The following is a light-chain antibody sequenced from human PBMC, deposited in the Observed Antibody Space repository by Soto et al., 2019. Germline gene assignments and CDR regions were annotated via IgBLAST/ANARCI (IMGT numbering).Light chain of an antibody. Sequence: DIQMTQSPSSVSASVGDRVTMTCRASQSISSYLNWYQQKPGKAPKFLIYDASNLETGVPSRFSGSGSGTDFTFTISSLQPEDIATYYCQQYDNLPLTFGGGTKVDIK. CDR1: QSISSY. V-gene: IGKV1-33*01. CDR2: DAS. CDR3: QQYDNLPLT. J-gene: IGKJ4*01.